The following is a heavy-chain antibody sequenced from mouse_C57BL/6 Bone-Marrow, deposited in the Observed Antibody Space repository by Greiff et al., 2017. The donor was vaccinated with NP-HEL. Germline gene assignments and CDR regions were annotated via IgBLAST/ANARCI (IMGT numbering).Heavy chain of an antibody. J-gene: IGHJ3*01. D-gene: IGHD3-2*02. CDR1: GYTFTSYW. CDR3: ARSGAFTFAD. V-gene: IGHV1-61*01. CDR2: IYPSDSET. Sequence: QVQLQQPGAELVRPGSSVKLSCKASGYTFTSYWMDWVKQRPGQGLEWIGNIYPSDSETHYNQKFKDKATLTVDKSSSTAYMQLSSLTSEDSAVYCCARSGAFTFADWGQGTLVTVSA.